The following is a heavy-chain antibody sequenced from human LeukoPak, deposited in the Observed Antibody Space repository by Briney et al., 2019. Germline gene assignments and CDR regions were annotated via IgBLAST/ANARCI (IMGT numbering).Heavy chain of an antibody. D-gene: IGHD4-17*01. CDR1: GGSISSGSYY. Sequence: PSETLSLTCTVSGGSISSGSYYWSWIRQPAGKGLEWIGRIYTSGSTNYNPSLKSRVTISVDTSKNQFSLKLSSVTAADTAVYYCASSQTVGNGDYGFDYWGQGTLVTVSS. V-gene: IGHV4-61*02. CDR3: ASSQTVGNGDYGFDY. J-gene: IGHJ4*02. CDR2: IYTSGST.